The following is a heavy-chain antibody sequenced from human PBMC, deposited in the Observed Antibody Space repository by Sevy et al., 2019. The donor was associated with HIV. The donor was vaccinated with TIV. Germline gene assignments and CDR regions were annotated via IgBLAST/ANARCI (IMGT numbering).Heavy chain of an antibody. V-gene: IGHV3-23*01. CDR2: ISGSGGST. Sequence: GGSLRLSCAASGFTFSSYAMSWVRQAPGKGLEWVSAISGSGGSTYYADSVKGRFTISRDNSKNTLYLQMNSLRAEDTAVYYCAKVIGPGQYYDILTGYPYPSYYYYYMDVWGKGTTVTVSS. D-gene: IGHD3-9*01. CDR1: GFTFSSYA. CDR3: AKVIGPGQYYDILTGYPYPSYYYYYMDV. J-gene: IGHJ6*03.